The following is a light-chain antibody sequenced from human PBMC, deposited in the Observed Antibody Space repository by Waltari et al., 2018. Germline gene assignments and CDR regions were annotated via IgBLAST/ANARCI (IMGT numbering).Light chain of an antibody. J-gene: IGLJ1*01. Sequence: QSALTQPASVSGSPGQSITISCTGTTTDVGGYNYIAWYQHHPGKAPKLMIYDVSKRPSGVSDRFSGSKSGNTASLTISGLQTEDEADYYCSSYSRSSTFYVFGTGTKVTVL. CDR1: TTDVGGYNY. V-gene: IGLV2-14*03. CDR3: SSYSRSSTFYV. CDR2: DVS.